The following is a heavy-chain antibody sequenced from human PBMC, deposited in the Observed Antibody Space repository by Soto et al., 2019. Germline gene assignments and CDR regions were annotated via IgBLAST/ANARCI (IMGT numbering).Heavy chain of an antibody. V-gene: IGHV1-8*01. Sequence: ASVKVSCKASGYSFTNNDVSWVRQATGQGLEWMGWMNPGSGDTGYAQKFQGRVSMTRDISIATAYMELSSLRSDDTAIYYCARMATFGSLNWFDPWGQGTQVTVSS. CDR2: MNPGSGDT. CDR3: ARMATFGSLNWFDP. J-gene: IGHJ5*02. CDR1: GYSFTNND. D-gene: IGHD3-16*01.